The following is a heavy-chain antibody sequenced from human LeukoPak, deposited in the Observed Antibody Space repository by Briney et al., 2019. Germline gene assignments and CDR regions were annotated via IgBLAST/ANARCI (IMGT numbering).Heavy chain of an antibody. CDR1: ARSISSNY. J-gene: IGHJ5*02. CDR2: IYYSGST. CDR3: ARHYYFGGNSRWFDP. D-gene: IGHD4-23*01. Sequence: PSETLSLTCTVAARSISSNYTSWFRQPPAKGLEWIGYIYYSGSTNYNPSLKSRVTISVDTSKTQFSLKLSSVTAADTAVYYCARHYYFGGNSRWFDPWGQGTLVTVSS. V-gene: IGHV4-59*08.